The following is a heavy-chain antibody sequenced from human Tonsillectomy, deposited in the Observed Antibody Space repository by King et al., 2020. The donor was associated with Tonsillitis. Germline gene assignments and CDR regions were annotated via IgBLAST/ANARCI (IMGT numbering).Heavy chain of an antibody. CDR3: AREGFESGLINYYYYYMDV. Sequence: VQLQESGPGLVKPSQTLSLTCTVSGGSISSGFYYWSWIRQPAGKGLEWLGRIHTSGSTDYNPSLKSRLTMSVDTSKNQFSLKLTSVTAADTAVYYCAREGFESGLINYYYYYMDVWGKGTTVTVSS. V-gene: IGHV4-61*02. CDR2: IHTSGST. D-gene: IGHD2-8*01. J-gene: IGHJ6*03. CDR1: GGSISSGFYY.